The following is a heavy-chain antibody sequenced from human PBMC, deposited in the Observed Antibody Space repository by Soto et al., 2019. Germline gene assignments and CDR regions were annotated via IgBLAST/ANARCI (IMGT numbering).Heavy chain of an antibody. Sequence: PGGSLRLSCAASGFTFSSYGMHWVRQAPGKGLEWVAVISYDGSNKYYADSVKGRFTISRDNSKNTLYLQMNSLRAEDTAVYYCAKGWGSGPLYGMDVWGQGTTVTVS. CDR2: ISYDGSNK. V-gene: IGHV3-30*18. CDR3: AKGWGSGPLYGMDV. D-gene: IGHD3-10*01. CDR1: GFTFSSYG. J-gene: IGHJ6*02.